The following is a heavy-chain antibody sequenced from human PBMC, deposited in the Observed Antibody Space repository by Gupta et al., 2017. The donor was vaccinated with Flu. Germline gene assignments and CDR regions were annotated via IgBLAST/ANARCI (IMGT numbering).Heavy chain of an antibody. Sequence: EVQLVESGGGLVKPGGSLRLSCAASGFTFSSYNMNWVRQAPGKGLEWVSAISSSSSYIYYADSVKGRFTISRDNAKNSLYLQMNSRRVEDTAVYYCARASEEYSSSSPLDYWGQGTLVTVSS. J-gene: IGHJ4*02. D-gene: IGHD6-6*01. CDR1: GFTFSSYN. CDR3: ARASEEYSSSSPLDY. V-gene: IGHV3-21*01. CDR2: ISSSSSYI.